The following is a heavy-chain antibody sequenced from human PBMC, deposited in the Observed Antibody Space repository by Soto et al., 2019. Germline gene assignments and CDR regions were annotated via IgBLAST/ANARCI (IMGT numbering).Heavy chain of an antibody. CDR2: ISGSGDST. D-gene: IGHD6-19*01. CDR3: ASRSSGWYFDY. Sequence: EVQLLESGGGLVQPGGSLRLSCAASGFTFSSYAMNWVRQAPGKGLEWVSVISGSGDSTYYADSVKGRFTISRDNSKNTRELKMNSLRAEDTAVYYCASRSSGWYFDYWGQGTLITVSS. V-gene: IGHV3-23*01. J-gene: IGHJ4*02. CDR1: GFTFSSYA.